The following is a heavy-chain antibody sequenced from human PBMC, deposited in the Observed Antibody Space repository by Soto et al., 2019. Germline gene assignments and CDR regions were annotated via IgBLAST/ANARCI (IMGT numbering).Heavy chain of an antibody. Sequence: EVQLLESGGGLVQPGGSLRLSCAACGFTFNNYAMTWVRQAPGKGLEWVSAISGGGDTTSYADSVKGRFTVSRDGSKNTLYLQMSSLRAEDTALYYCAKGRGGSGSLTPRVDFWGQGTLVTVSS. V-gene: IGHV3-23*01. CDR1: GFTFNNYA. CDR2: ISGGGDTT. J-gene: IGHJ4*02. CDR3: AKGRGGSGSLTPRVDF. D-gene: IGHD3-10*01.